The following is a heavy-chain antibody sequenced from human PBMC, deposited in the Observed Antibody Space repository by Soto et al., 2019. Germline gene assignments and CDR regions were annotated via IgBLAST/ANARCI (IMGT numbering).Heavy chain of an antibody. J-gene: IGHJ4*02. V-gene: IGHV1-69*01. D-gene: IGHD4-17*01. CDR1: GGTFSSHS. CDR3: AREVGYGDCSAALLD. Sequence: VQLLQSGAEVKQPGSSVKVSCKASGGTFSSHSINWVRQAPGQGLEWMGGIITLFGTAHYAKNFQGRVTITADQSTSTAYMELNSLRSDDTAVYYCAREVGYGDCSAALLDWGQGTLVTVSS. CDR2: IITLFGTA.